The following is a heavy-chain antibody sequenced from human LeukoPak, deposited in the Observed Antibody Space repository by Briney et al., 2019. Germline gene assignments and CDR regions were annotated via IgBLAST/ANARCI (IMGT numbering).Heavy chain of an antibody. CDR2: IKQDGSEK. CDR1: GFTFSSYW. Sequence: GGSLRLSCAASGFTFSSYWVSWVRQAPGKGLEWVANIKQDGSEKYYVDSVKGRFTISRDNAKNSLYLQMNSLRAEDTAVYYCARRSNGFNIDYWGQGTLVTVSS. V-gene: IGHV3-7*03. D-gene: IGHD1-26*01. CDR3: ARRSNGFNIDY. J-gene: IGHJ4*02.